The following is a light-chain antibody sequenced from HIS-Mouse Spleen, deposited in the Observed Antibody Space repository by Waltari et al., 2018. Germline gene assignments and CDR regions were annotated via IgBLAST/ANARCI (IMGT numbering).Light chain of an antibody. J-gene: IGLJ2*01. Sequence: SYELTQPPSVSVSPGQTARIPCPGDALPKKYAYWYQPKSGQAPGMVICEDSKRPPGIPVRFSGSSSGTMATLAISGARVEDEADYYCYSTDSSGNHRVFGGGTKLTVL. V-gene: IGLV3-10*01. CDR1: ALPKKY. CDR3: YSTDSSGNHRV. CDR2: EDS.